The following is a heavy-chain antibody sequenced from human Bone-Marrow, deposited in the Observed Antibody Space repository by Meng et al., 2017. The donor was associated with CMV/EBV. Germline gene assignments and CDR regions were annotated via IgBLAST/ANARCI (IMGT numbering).Heavy chain of an antibody. CDR1: GFTVGSNY. V-gene: IGHV3-66*02. Sequence: GESLKISCAASGFTVGSNYMSWVRQAPGKGLEWVSVIYSGHSTYYADSVKGRFTISRDNSKNTLYLQMNSLRAEDTAVYYCARDKSSSGWPPDYWGQGTLVTVSS. CDR3: ARDKSSSGWPPDY. D-gene: IGHD6-19*01. CDR2: IYSGHST. J-gene: IGHJ4*02.